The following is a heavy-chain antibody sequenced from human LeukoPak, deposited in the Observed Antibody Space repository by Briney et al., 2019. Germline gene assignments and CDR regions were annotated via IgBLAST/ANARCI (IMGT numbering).Heavy chain of an antibody. CDR1: GGSISSYY. Sequence: NPSETPSLTCTVSGGSISSYYWSWIRQPPGKGLEWIGYIYYSGSTNYNPSLKSRVTISVDTSKNQFSLKLSSVTAADTAVYYCARLSAITMMSGWFDPWGQGTLVTVSS. CDR3: ARLSAITMMSGWFDP. J-gene: IGHJ5*02. V-gene: IGHV4-59*08. D-gene: IGHD3-22*01. CDR2: IYYSGST.